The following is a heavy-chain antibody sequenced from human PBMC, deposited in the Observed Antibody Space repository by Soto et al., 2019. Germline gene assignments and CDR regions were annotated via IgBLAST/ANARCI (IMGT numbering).Heavy chain of an antibody. CDR2: IIPIFGIA. CDR3: AREDRDRETGLVPAAIDGMDV. Sequence: QVQLVQSGAEVKKPGSSVKVSCKASGGTFSRYSITWVRQDPEHGLEWIGRIIPIFGIASYAQKFQGRVTITADESTSTAYMELSSLRSDDTAVYYCAREDRDRETGLVPAAIDGMDVWGQGTTVTVSS. CDR1: GGTFSRYS. J-gene: IGHJ6*02. V-gene: IGHV1-69*08. D-gene: IGHD2-2*01.